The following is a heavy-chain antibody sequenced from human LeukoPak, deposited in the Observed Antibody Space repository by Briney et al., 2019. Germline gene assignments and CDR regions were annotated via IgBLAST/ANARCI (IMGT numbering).Heavy chain of an antibody. V-gene: IGHV3-73*01. CDR3: ANWDLLIRGVVWFDP. J-gene: IGHJ5*02. CDR2: IRSKANSYAT. D-gene: IGHD3-10*01. CDR1: GFTFSGSA. Sequence: GGSLRLSCAASGFTFSGSAMHWVRQASGKGLEWVGRIRSKANSYATAYAASVKGRFTISRDDSKNTAYLQMNSLRAEDTAVYYCANWDLLIRGVVWFDPWGQGTLVTVSS.